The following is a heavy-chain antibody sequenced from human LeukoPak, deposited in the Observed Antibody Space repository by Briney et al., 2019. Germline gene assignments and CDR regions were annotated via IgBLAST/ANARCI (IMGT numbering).Heavy chain of an antibody. Sequence: SETLSLTCIVSGVSSSSGYWSWIRQPAGKGLEWMGHTSTSVPTYYNPSLKSRVTMSLDTSENHFSLKLNSVTAADTAVYYCARGYGSGSYSTWGQGTLVTVSS. J-gene: IGHJ5*02. V-gene: IGHV4-4*07. CDR3: ARGYGSGSYST. D-gene: IGHD3-10*01. CDR1: GVSSSSGY. CDR2: TSTSVPT.